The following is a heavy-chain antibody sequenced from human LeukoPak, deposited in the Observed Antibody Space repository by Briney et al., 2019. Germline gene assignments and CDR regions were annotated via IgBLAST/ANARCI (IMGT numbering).Heavy chain of an antibody. CDR2: INQDGSEK. V-gene: IGHV3-7*01. Sequence: GGSLRLSCAASGFTFSSYAMSWVRQAPGKGLEWVANINQDGSEKHYVDSVKGRFTISRDNAKISLYLQMYSLRAEDTAVYYCARGQSSSWLDYWGQGTLVTVSS. D-gene: IGHD6-13*01. CDR1: GFTFSSYA. CDR3: ARGQSSSWLDY. J-gene: IGHJ4*02.